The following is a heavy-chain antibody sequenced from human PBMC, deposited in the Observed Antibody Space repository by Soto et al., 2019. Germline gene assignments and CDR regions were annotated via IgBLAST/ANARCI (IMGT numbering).Heavy chain of an antibody. J-gene: IGHJ6*02. CDR2: ISAYNGDT. CDR1: GYTLASFG. Sequence: GSVTVCCKASGYTLASFGGRWVRQAPGQGREWMGWISAYNGDTNYAQKVQGRVTMTTDTSATTTYMELRSLRPDDTAVYYCARDQGAGQYGMDVWGQGTTVTV. V-gene: IGHV1-18*01. CDR3: ARDQGAGQYGMDV.